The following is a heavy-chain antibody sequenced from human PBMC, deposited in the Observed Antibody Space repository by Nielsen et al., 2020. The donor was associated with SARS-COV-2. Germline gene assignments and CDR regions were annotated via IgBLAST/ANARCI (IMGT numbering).Heavy chain of an antibody. Sequence: GGSLRLSCAASGFTFSSYAMHWVRQAPGKGLEWVAVIWYDGSNKYYADSVKGRFTISRDKSKNTLYLQMNSLRADDTAVYYCAKEGVTSGAGYYNYNMDVWGQGTTVTVSS. J-gene: IGHJ6*02. V-gene: IGHV3-30*02. CDR1: GFTFSSYA. D-gene: IGHD3-10*01. CDR3: AKEGVTSGAGYYNYNMDV. CDR2: IWYDGSNK.